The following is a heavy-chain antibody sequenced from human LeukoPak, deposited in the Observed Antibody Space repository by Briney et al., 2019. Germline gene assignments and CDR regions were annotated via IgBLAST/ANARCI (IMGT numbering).Heavy chain of an antibody. D-gene: IGHD6-13*01. J-gene: IGHJ6*02. CDR1: GDSIRSGGFY. V-gene: IGHV4-31*03. CDR2: IYYDGST. CDR3: AKENYPSSSWYGYGMDV. Sequence: PSGTLALTCTVSGDSIRSGGFYWSWIRQHPEKGLEWIGYIYYDGSTDYNPSLKSRITISVDTSKNQFSLRLSSVTAADTAVYYCAKENYPSSSWYGYGMDVWGQGTPVTVSS.